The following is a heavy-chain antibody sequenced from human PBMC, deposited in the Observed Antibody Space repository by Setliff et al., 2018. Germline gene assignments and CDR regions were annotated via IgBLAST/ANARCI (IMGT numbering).Heavy chain of an antibody. D-gene: IGHD3-16*01. CDR1: GYTFTGYH. Sequence: RASVKVSCKASGYTFTGYHIHWVRQAPGQGLEWMGWINPNTGGTNYAQKFQGRVTLTRDTSISTGYMELNSLRSDDTAVYYCARVAIMGPPSWGQGTLVTVSS. J-gene: IGHJ5*02. CDR3: ARVAIMGPPS. V-gene: IGHV1-2*02. CDR2: INPNTGGT.